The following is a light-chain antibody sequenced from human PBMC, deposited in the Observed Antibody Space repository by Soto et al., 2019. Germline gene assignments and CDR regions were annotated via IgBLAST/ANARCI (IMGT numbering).Light chain of an antibody. Sequence: EIVLTQSPGTLSLSPGERATLSCRASQSVSSSYLAWYQQQPGQAPRLLIYGASSRATGIPDRFSGSGSGTDFTLTISRLESEDFAVYYCQQYGSSPLTFGPGTKVDIK. V-gene: IGKV3-20*01. CDR2: GAS. CDR1: QSVSSSY. CDR3: QQYGSSPLT. J-gene: IGKJ3*01.